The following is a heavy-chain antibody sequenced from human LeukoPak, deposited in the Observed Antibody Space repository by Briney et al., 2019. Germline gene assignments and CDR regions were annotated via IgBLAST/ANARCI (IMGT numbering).Heavy chain of an antibody. CDR1: GYSISSGYY. CDR3: ATLSGAPVRHPIYHFDY. J-gene: IGHJ4*02. D-gene: IGHD2-2*02. V-gene: IGHV4-38-2*01. Sequence: SETLSLTCAVSGYSISSGYYWGWIRQSPAKGLEWIGNIYHSGSTYKNPSLKSRVTISLDTSKNQFSLKLSSVTAADTAMYYCATLSGAPVRHPIYHFDYWGQGTLVAVSS. CDR2: IYHSGST.